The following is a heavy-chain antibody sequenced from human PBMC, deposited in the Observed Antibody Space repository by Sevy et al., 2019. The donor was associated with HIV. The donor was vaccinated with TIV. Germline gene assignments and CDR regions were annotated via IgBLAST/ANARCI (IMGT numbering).Heavy chain of an antibody. J-gene: IGHJ6*02. CDR2: VSGSAGST. V-gene: IGHV3-23*01. Sequence: GGSLRLSCAASGFTFSTYTMTWVRQAPGKGLEWVSGVSGSAGSTYYADSVNGRFTISRDNSKKMVSLQMTSLRDEDTAVYYCAKGDRTFYGLDVWGQGTTVTVSS. CDR1: GFTFSTYT. CDR3: AKGDRTFYGLDV. D-gene: IGHD2-15*01.